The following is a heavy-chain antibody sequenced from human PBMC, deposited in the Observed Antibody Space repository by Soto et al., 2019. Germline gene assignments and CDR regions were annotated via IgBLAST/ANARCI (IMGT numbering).Heavy chain of an antibody. CDR3: AKRACSTASCSYFDY. V-gene: IGHV3-23*01. D-gene: IGHD2-2*01. J-gene: IGHJ4*02. CDR2: ISGTDGST. Sequence: GGSLRLSCAASGYTFRTNDMSWVRQAPGKGLEWVSGISGTDGSTSYIDSVKGRFTISRDDSENTLYLQMNSLRAEDTAVYYCAKRACSTASCSYFDYWGQGTLVTVSS. CDR1: GYTFRTND.